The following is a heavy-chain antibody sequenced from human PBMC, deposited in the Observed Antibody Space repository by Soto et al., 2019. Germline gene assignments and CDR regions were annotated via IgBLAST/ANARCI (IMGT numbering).Heavy chain of an antibody. CDR1: GFTFSDYT. D-gene: IGHD6-19*01. CDR2: ISSTSSFI. Sequence: EVQLVESGGGLVKPGGSLRLSCAASGFTFSDYTMNWVRQAPGKGLEWVSSISSTSSFIYYADSVKGRFTISRDNAKSSLYLQMNSRRAEDTAVYYCAGPYSSGDRLLGYWGQGTLVTVSS. CDR3: AGPYSSGDRLLGY. V-gene: IGHV3-21*06. J-gene: IGHJ4*02.